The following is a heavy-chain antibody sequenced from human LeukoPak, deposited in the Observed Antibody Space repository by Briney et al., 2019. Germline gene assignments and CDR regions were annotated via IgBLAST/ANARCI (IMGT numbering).Heavy chain of an antibody. CDR3: ARQTGSGLFILP. J-gene: IGHJ4*02. CDR2: IYYTGNT. V-gene: IGHV4-39*01. D-gene: IGHD3/OR15-3a*01. CDR1: GVSISSSYSY. Sequence: SETLSLSCTVSGVSISSSYSYWGWIRQPPGMGLEWIGSIYYTGNTYYNASLKSQVSISIDTSKNQFSLKLTSVTAADTAVYYCARQTGSGLFILPGGQGTLVTVSS.